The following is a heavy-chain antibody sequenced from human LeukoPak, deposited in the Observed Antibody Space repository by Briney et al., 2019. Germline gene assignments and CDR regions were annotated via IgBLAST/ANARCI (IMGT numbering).Heavy chain of an antibody. CDR1: GFTFSDHY. CDR2: ISSSGSTI. D-gene: IGHD3-9*01. V-gene: IGHV3-11*04. Sequence: PGGSLRLSCAASGFTFSDHYMDWVRQAPGRGLEWVSYISSSGSTIYYADSVKGRFTISRDNAKNSLYLQMNSLRAEDTAVYYCARARISDWFPRWFDPWGQGTLVTVSS. J-gene: IGHJ5*02. CDR3: ARARISDWFPRWFDP.